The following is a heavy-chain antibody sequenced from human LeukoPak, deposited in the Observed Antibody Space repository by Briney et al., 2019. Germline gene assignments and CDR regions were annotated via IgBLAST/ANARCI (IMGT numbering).Heavy chain of an antibody. Sequence: SVKVSCKASGGTFSSYAISWVRQAPGQGLEWMGGIIPIFGTANYAQKFQGRVTITADESTSTAYMELSSLRSEDTAVYYCARDPNPTVVTQTLFDYWGQGTLVTVSS. CDR3: ARDPNPTVVTQTLFDY. D-gene: IGHD4-23*01. V-gene: IGHV1-69*01. CDR1: GGTFSSYA. CDR2: IIPIFGTA. J-gene: IGHJ4*02.